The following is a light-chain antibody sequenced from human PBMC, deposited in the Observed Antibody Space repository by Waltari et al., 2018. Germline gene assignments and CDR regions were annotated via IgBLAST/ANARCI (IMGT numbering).Light chain of an antibody. V-gene: IGLV1-44*01. CDR2: SNN. CDR3: AAWDDSLNGPV. J-gene: IGLJ2*01. Sequence: QSVLTQPPSASGTPGQRVTISCSGSSSNIGSNTVNWYQQLPGTAPKLRIYSNNQRPSGVPERFSGSKSGTSASLAISGLQYEDEADYYCAAWDDSLNGPVFGGGTKLTVL. CDR1: SSNIGSNT.